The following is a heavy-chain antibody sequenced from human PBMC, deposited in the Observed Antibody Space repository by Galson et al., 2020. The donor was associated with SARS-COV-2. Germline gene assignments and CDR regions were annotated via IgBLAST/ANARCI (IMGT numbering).Heavy chain of an antibody. Sequence: GGSLRLSRAASGFTFSSYAMSWVRQAPGKGLEWVSAISGSGGSTYYADSVKGRFTISRDNSKNTLYLQMNSLRAEDTAVYYCAKDVHHDYVWGSYRPKGTNWFDPWGQGTLVTVSS. V-gene: IGHV3-23*01. D-gene: IGHD3-16*02. CDR2: ISGSGGST. CDR3: AKDVHHDYVWGSYRPKGTNWFDP. CDR1: GFTFSSYA. J-gene: IGHJ5*02.